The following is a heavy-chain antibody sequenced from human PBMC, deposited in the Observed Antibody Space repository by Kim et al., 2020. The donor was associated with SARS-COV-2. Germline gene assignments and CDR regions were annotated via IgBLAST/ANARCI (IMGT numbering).Heavy chain of an antibody. J-gene: IGHJ4*02. Sequence: SETLSLTCAVYGGSFSGYYWSWIRQPPGKGLEWIGEINHSGSTNYNPSLKSRVTISVDTSKNQFSLKLSSVTAADTAVYYCARGRGYSYGPYFDYWGQGTLVTVSS. V-gene: IGHV4-34*01. D-gene: IGHD5-18*01. CDR3: ARGRGYSYGPYFDY. CDR2: INHSGST. CDR1: GGSFSGYY.